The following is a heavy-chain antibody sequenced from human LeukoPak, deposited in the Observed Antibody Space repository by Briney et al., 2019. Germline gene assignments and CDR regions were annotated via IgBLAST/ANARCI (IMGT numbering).Heavy chain of an antibody. CDR3: AKGGSSSYYMDV. J-gene: IGHJ6*03. CDR1: GFAFSSHF. D-gene: IGHD6-13*01. CDR2: IRYDGSNK. Sequence: GKSLRLSCAASGFAFSSHFMHWVRQAPGKGLEWVAFIRYDGSNKYYADSVKGRFTISRDNSKNTLYLQMNSLRAEDTAVYYCAKGGSSSYYMDVWGKGTTVTVSS. V-gene: IGHV3-30*02.